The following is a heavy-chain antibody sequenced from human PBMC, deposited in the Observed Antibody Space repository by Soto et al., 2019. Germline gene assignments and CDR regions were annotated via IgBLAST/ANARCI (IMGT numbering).Heavy chain of an antibody. CDR3: ATNYGDYGGDAFDI. CDR2: ISAYNGNT. V-gene: IGHV1-18*01. Sequence: QVQLVQSGAEVKKPGASVKVSCKASGYTFTSYGSSWVRQAPGHGLEWMGWISAYNGNTNYAQKLQGRVTMTTDTSTSTAYMELRSLRSADTAVYYCATNYGDYGGDAFDIWGQGTMVTVSS. CDR1: GYTFTSYG. D-gene: IGHD4-17*01. J-gene: IGHJ3*02.